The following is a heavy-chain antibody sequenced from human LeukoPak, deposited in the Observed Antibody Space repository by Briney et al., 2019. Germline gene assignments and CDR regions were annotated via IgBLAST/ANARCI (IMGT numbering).Heavy chain of an antibody. D-gene: IGHD2-21*01. J-gene: IGHJ4*02. Sequence: GGSLRLSCAASGFAFSSYAMSWVRQAPGKGLEWVGRIKPKTDGETTEYAAPVKGRFSISRDDSKNMLYLQMNSLKTEDTAVYYCITPLPYSAQGGQGTLVTVSS. V-gene: IGHV3-15*01. CDR3: ITPLPYSAQ. CDR1: GFAFSSYA. CDR2: IKPKTDGETT.